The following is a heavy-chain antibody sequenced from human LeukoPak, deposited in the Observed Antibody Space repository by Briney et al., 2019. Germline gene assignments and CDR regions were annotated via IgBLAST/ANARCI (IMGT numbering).Heavy chain of an antibody. J-gene: IGHJ2*01. CDR3: ARGRQGAKTRYFDL. V-gene: IGHV3-64*01. D-gene: IGHD1-26*01. CDR2: ISSDGGST. Sequence: PGGSLRLSCAASGITFSNYAMHWVRQGPGKGLECIPTISSDGGSTYYANSVKGRFTISRDNSKNTLYLQMGSLRAEDMAVYYCARGRQGAKTRYFDLWGRGTRVTVSS. CDR1: GITFSNYA.